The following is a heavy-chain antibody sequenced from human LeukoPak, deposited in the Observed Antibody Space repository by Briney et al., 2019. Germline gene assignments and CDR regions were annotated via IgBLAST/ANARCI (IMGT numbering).Heavy chain of an antibody. V-gene: IGHV1-18*01. CDR3: AGASSSYGSGLSYIDY. Sequence: ASVKVSCKASGYIFANHGLTWVRQAPGQGLEWMGWINTDNGDTNYAQKVQDRVTLTTEASTKTAYMELRSLSSDDTAFYYCAGASSSYGSGLSYIDYWGQGTLVTVSS. D-gene: IGHD3-10*01. CDR2: INTDNGDT. CDR1: GYIFANHG. J-gene: IGHJ4*02.